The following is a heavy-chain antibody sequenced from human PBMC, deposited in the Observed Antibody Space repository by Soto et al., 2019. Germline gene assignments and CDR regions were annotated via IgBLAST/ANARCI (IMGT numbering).Heavy chain of an antibody. CDR3: ARGSLNKAYYYYYYGMDV. D-gene: IGHD3-10*01. CDR2: IDPSDSYT. V-gene: IGHV5-10-1*01. Sequence: GESLKISCKGSGYRFSTFWIGWVRQMPGKGLEWMGRIDPSDSYTNYSPSFQGHVTISADKSISTAYLQWSSLKASDTAMYYCARGSLNKAYYYYYYGMDVWGQGTTVTVSS. CDR1: GYRFSTFW. J-gene: IGHJ6*02.